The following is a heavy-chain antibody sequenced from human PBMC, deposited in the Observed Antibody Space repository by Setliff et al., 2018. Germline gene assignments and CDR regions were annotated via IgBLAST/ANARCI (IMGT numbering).Heavy chain of an antibody. V-gene: IGHV4-34*01. CDR2: INHRGFT. J-gene: IGHJ4*02. Sequence: SETLSLTCAVYGESFDNHYWTWIRQPPGERLEWIGEINHRGFTDHKPSLKSRLTMSVDTSRNQFSLNLGSVTAADTGVYYCARGRIAERPEAIDYWGQGTPVTV. D-gene: IGHD6-6*01. CDR3: ARGRIAERPEAIDY. CDR1: GESFDNHY.